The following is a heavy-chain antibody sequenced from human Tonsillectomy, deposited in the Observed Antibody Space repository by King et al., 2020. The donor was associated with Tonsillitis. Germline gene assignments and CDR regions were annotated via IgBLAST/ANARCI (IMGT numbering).Heavy chain of an antibody. CDR2: ISFDGSYK. CDR3: ARDRDGYIFDY. V-gene: IGHV3-33*05. D-gene: IGHD5-24*01. Sequence: QLVQSGGGVVQPGRSLRLSCAASGFTFSGYDMYWVRQAPGKGLEWVAVISFDGSYKYYADSVTGRFTISRDNSKNTLYLQMNSLRAEDTAVYYCARDRDGYIFDYWGQGTLVTVSS. CDR1: GFTFSGYD. J-gene: IGHJ4*02.